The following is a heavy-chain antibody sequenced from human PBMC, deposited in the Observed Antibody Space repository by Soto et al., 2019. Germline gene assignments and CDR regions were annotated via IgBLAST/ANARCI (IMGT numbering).Heavy chain of an antibody. CDR3: AREDDSSGYPHLL. Sequence: SVKVSCKASGGTFSSYAISWVRRAPGQGLEWMGGIIPIFGTANYAQKFQGRVTITADESTSTAYMELSSLRSEDTAVYYCAREDDSSGYPHLLWGQGTLVTVSS. J-gene: IGHJ4*02. CDR1: GGTFSSYA. D-gene: IGHD3-22*01. CDR2: IIPIFGTA. V-gene: IGHV1-69*13.